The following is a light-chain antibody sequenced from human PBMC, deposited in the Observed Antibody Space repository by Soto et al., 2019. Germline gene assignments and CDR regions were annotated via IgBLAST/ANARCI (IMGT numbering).Light chain of an antibody. CDR2: GAS. Sequence: EIVLTQSPGTLSLSPGERATLSCRASQSVSSSYLAWYQQKPGQAPRLLIYGASSRATGIPDRFSGSGSGTDFTLKISRVEAEDVGFYYCMQALQIPITFGQGTRLEIK. J-gene: IGKJ5*01. CDR1: QSVSSSY. V-gene: IGKV3-20*01. CDR3: MQALQIPIT.